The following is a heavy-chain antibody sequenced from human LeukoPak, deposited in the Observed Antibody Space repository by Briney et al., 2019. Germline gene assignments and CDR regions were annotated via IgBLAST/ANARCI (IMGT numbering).Heavy chain of an antibody. D-gene: IGHD3-16*01. CDR1: GLTLSDHI. Sequence: GGSLRLSCTGSGLTLSDHIIDWVRQAPGKGLEWVGRSRRKSQSYTSEYAASVKDRFTISRDDSKNSLNLQMNSLKTEDTAVYFCTRDGGGSGNTAFDIWGQGTMVTVSS. CDR2: SRRKSQSYTS. V-gene: IGHV3-72*01. J-gene: IGHJ3*02. CDR3: TRDGGGSGNTAFDI.